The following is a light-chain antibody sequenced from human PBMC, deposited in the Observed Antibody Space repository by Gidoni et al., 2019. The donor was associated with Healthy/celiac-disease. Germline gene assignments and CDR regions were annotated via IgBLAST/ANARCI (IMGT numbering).Light chain of an antibody. J-gene: IGKJ4*01. CDR1: QRVSSY. CDR2: DAS. CDR3: QQRSNWPLT. Sequence: IVLTHSPATLSLSPAERPTLSRSASQRVSSYLAWYQQKPGQAPRLLIYDASNRATGIPARFSGSGSGTDFTLTISSLEPEDFAVYYCQQRSNWPLTFGGGTKVEIK. V-gene: IGKV3-11*01.